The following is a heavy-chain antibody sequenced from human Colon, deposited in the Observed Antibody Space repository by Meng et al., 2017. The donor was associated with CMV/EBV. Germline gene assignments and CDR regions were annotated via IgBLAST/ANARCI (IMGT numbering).Heavy chain of an antibody. CDR3: AKGGGYYTDDAFDI. Sequence: SLKISCAASGFTFDDYAMHWVRQAPGKGLEWVSGISWNSGSIGYADSGKGRFTISRDNAKNSLYLQMNSLRAEDTALYYCAKGGGYYTDDAFDIWGQGTMVTVSS. CDR2: ISWNSGSI. CDR1: GFTFDDYA. D-gene: IGHD3-3*01. V-gene: IGHV3-9*01. J-gene: IGHJ3*02.